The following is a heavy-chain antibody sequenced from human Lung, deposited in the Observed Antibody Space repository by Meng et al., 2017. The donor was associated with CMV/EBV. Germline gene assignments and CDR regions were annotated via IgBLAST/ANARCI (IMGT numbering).Heavy chain of an antibody. CDR3: ARVDVGMVVADY. D-gene: IGHD2-21*01. V-gene: IGHV1-69*05. Sequence: SSKASGGTVSSYAIIWVRQAPGQGLEWMGGIIPIFGTANYAQELEGRVTITTDYSTSTAYIELSSLRSEDTAVYYCARVDVGMVVADYWGQGTMVTVSS. CDR2: IIPIFGTA. CDR1: GGTVSSYA. J-gene: IGHJ4*02.